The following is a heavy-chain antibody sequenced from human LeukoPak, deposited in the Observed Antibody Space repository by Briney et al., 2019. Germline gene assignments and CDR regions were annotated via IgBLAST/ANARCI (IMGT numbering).Heavy chain of an antibody. D-gene: IGHD5-24*01. CDR1: GGSFSGYY. CDR3: ASRKLDGYNMNDY. J-gene: IGHJ4*02. Sequence: PSETLSLTCAVYGGSFSGYYWSWIRQPPGKGLEWIGEINHSGCTNYNPSLKSRVTISVDTSKNQFSLKLSSVTAADTAVYYCASRKLDGYNMNDYWGQGTLVTVSS. V-gene: IGHV4-34*01. CDR2: INHSGCT.